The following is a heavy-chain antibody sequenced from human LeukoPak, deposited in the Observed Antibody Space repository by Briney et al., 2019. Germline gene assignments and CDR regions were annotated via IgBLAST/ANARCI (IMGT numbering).Heavy chain of an antibody. D-gene: IGHD3-3*01. CDR1: GFTFSSYA. V-gene: IGHV3-23*01. CDR2: ISGSGGST. Sequence: GGSLRLSCAASGFTFSSYAMSWVRQAPGKGLEWVSAISGSGGSTYYADSVEGRFTISRDNSKNTLYLQMNSLRAEDTAVYYCAKDHRDYDFWSGYSLEYFQHWGQGTLVTVSS. CDR3: AKDHRDYDFWSGYSLEYFQH. J-gene: IGHJ1*01.